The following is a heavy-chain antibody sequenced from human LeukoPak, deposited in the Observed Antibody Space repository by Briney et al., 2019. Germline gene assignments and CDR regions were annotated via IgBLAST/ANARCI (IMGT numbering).Heavy chain of an antibody. V-gene: IGHV3-7*01. CDR2: INQDGTEK. J-gene: IGHJ4*02. Sequence: GGSLRLSCAASGFTFSSYSMNWVRQAPGKGPECVANINQDGTEKYYVDSVKGRFTISRDNAQNSLYLQMNSLRAEDAAVYYCARDIEAAGICFDYWGQGILVTVSS. D-gene: IGHD6-13*01. CDR1: GFTFSSYS. CDR3: ARDIEAAGICFDY.